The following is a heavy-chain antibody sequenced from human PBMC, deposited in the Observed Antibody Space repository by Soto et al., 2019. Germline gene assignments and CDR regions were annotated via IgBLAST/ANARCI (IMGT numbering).Heavy chain of an antibody. CDR1: GYTFTSYY. V-gene: IGHV1-46*04. Sequence: GASVKVSCKASGYTFTSYYMHWVRQAPGQGLEWMGIINPSGGSTSYAQKLQGRVTMTRDTSTSTVYMELSSLRSEDTAVYYCAVFSPPVAGRDDYIWGTHAPDYWGQGTLVTVSS. CDR2: INPSGGST. CDR3: AVFSPPVAGRDDYIWGTHAPDY. D-gene: IGHD3-16*01. J-gene: IGHJ4*02.